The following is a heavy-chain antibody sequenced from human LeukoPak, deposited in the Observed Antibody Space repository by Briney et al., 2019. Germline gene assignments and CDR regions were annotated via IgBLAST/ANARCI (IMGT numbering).Heavy chain of an antibody. CDR2: IYYSGST. V-gene: IGHV4-59*12. CDR3: ARVGGQQLVASPFDY. CDR1: GGSISNYY. D-gene: IGHD6-13*01. Sequence: SETLSLTCTVSGGSISNYYWSWIRQPPGKGLEWLGYIYYSGSTNYNPSLKSRVTMSVDTSKNQFSLKLSSVTAADTAVYYCARVGGQQLVASPFDYWGQGTLVTVSS. J-gene: IGHJ4*02.